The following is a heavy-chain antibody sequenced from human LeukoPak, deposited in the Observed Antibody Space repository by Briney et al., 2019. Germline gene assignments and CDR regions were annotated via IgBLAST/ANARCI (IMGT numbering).Heavy chain of an antibody. J-gene: IGHJ4*02. Sequence: GGSLRLSCAASGFTVSSNYMSWVRQAPGKGLEWVSVIYSGGSTYYADSVKGRFTISSDNAKNSLYLQMNSLRAEDTAVYYCARGLSIAVAGPKYWGQGTLVTVSS. D-gene: IGHD6-19*01. CDR3: ARGLSIAVAGPKY. CDR1: GFTVSSNY. V-gene: IGHV3-53*01. CDR2: IYSGGST.